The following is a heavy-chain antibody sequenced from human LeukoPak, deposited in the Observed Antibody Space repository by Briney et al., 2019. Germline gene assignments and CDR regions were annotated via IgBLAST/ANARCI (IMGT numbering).Heavy chain of an antibody. CDR2: IYYSGST. CDR3: ARVDGLVIIKPFFDY. J-gene: IGHJ4*02. Sequence: PSETLSLTCTVSGGSISSSSYYWGWIRQPPGKGLEWIGSIYYSGSTYYNPSLKSRVTISVDTSKNQFSLKLSSVTAADTAVYYCARVDGLVIIKPFFDYWGQGTLVTVSS. D-gene: IGHD3-9*01. CDR1: GGSISSSSYY. V-gene: IGHV4-39*07.